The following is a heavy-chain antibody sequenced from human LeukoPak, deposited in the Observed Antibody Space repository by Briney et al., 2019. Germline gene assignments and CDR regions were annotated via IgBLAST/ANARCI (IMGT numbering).Heavy chain of an antibody. CDR3: ARGDFYFDY. D-gene: IGHD2-21*02. J-gene: IGHJ4*02. CDR2: IYTGGNT. Sequence: GGSLRLSCAVSGFNVNTKYMTWVRQAPGKGLEWLSVIYTGGNTYDADSVKGRFTISRDNMKDTVYLQMNSLRAEDTAVYYCARGDFYFDYWGQGTLVTVSS. V-gene: IGHV3-66*01. CDR1: GFNVNTKY.